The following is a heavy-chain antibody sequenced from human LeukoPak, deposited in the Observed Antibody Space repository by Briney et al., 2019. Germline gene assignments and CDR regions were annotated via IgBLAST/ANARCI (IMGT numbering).Heavy chain of an antibody. Sequence: PGGSLRLSCAASGFTFDDYAMHWVRQAPGKGLEWVSGISWNSGSIGYADSVKGRFTISRDNAKNSLCLQMNSLRAEDTALYYCAKARGIAAQFDPWGQGTLVTVSS. J-gene: IGHJ5*02. CDR1: GFTFDDYA. CDR2: ISWNSGSI. CDR3: AKARGIAAQFDP. V-gene: IGHV3-9*01. D-gene: IGHD6-13*01.